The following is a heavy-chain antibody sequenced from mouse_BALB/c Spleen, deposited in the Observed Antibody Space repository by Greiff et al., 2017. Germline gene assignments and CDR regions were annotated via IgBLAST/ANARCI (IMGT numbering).Heavy chain of an antibody. J-gene: IGHJ3*01. Sequence: DVKLVESGGGLVKPGGSLKLSCAASGFTFSDYYMYWVRQTPEKRLEWVATISDGGSYTYYPDSVKGRFTISRDNAKNNLYLQMSSLKSEDTAMYYCAREGGTATWFAYWGQGTLVTVSA. CDR1: GFTFSDYY. CDR2: ISDGGSYT. CDR3: AREGGTATWFAY. D-gene: IGHD3-3*01. V-gene: IGHV5-4*02.